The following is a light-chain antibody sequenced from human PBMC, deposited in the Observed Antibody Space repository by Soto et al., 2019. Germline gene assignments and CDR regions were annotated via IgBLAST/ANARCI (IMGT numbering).Light chain of an antibody. Sequence: QSALTQPASVSGSPGQSITISCTGTSSDVGGYNFVSWYQQHPDKAPKLMIYEVSYRPSGVSNRFSGSKSGNTASLTISGLQAEDEVDYYCSSYTSSSTRVLFGGGTKLTVL. CDR3: SSYTSSSTRVL. V-gene: IGLV2-14*01. CDR2: EVS. CDR1: SSDVGGYNF. J-gene: IGLJ2*01.